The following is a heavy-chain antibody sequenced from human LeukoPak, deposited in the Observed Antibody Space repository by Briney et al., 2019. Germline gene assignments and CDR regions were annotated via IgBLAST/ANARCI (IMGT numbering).Heavy chain of an antibody. Sequence: SETLSLTCTVSGGSISSSSYYWGWIRQPPGKGLEWIGEINHSGSTNYNPSLKSRVTISVDTSKNQFSLKLSSVTAADTAVYYCARRAGLYYYGSGSWHNWFDPWGQGTLVTVSS. CDR3: ARRAGLYYYGSGSWHNWFDP. CDR1: GGSISSSSYY. V-gene: IGHV4-39*07. CDR2: INHSGST. D-gene: IGHD3-10*01. J-gene: IGHJ5*02.